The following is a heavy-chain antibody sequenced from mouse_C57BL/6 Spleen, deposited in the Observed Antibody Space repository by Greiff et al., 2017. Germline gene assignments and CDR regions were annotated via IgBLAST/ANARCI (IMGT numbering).Heavy chain of an antibody. Sequence: EVQLQQSGPELVKPGASVKISCKASGYTFTDYYMNWVKQSHGKSLEWIGDINPNNGGTSYNQKFKGKATLTVDKSSSTAYMELRSLTSEDSAVYYCARGRAYPYAMDYWGQGTSVTVSS. CDR1: GYTFTDYY. CDR2: INPNNGGT. V-gene: IGHV1-26*01. D-gene: IGHD2-10*01. CDR3: ARGRAYPYAMDY. J-gene: IGHJ4*01.